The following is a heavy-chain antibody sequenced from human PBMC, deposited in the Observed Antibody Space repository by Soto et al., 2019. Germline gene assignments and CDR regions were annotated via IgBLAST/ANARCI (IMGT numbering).Heavy chain of an antibody. CDR3: ARDIMGTNHYYYGMDV. CDR1: GGSISSYY. CDR2: IYYSGST. V-gene: IGHV4-59*01. D-gene: IGHD2-8*01. J-gene: IGHJ6*02. Sequence: PSETLSLTCTVSGGSISSYYWSWIRQPPGKGLEWIGYIYYSGSTNYNPSLKSRVTISVDTSKNQFSLKLSSVTAADTAVYYCARDIMGTNHYYYGMDVWGQGTTVTVS.